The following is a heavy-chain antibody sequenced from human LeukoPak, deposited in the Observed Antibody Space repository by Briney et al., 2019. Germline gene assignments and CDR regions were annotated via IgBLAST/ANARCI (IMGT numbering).Heavy chain of an antibody. V-gene: IGHV1-18*01. Sequence: ASVKVSCKASGYTFTSYGISWVRQAPGQGLAWMGWISAYNGNTNYAQKLQGRVTMTTDTSTSTAYMELRSLRSDDTAVYYCARGRDTYYDILTGYYFALDAFDIWGQGTMVTVSS. J-gene: IGHJ3*02. CDR1: GYTFTSYG. CDR3: ARGRDTYYDILTGYYFALDAFDI. CDR2: ISAYNGNT. D-gene: IGHD3-9*01.